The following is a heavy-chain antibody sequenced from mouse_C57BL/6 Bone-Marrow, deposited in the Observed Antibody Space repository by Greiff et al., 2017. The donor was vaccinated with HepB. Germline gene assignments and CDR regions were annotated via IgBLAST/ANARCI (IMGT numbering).Heavy chain of an antibody. CDR3: AREGLQFAY. V-gene: IGHV3-6*01. CDR2: ISYDGSN. Sequence: VQLQQSGPGLVKPSQSLSLTCSVTGYSITSGYYWNWIRQFPGNKLEWMGYISYDGSNNYNPSLKNRISITRDTSKNQFFLKLNSVTTEDTATYYCAREGLQFAYWGQGTLVTVSA. D-gene: IGHD6-1*01. J-gene: IGHJ3*01. CDR1: GYSITSGYY.